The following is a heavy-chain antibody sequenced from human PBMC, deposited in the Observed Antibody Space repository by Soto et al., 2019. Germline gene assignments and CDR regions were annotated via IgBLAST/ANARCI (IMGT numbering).Heavy chain of an antibody. V-gene: IGHV1-46*01. CDR1: GYTFTSYY. CDR3: ARDNRITPVYFNWFDP. CDR2: INPSGGST. D-gene: IGHD3-9*01. J-gene: IGHJ5*02. Sequence: QVQLVQSGAEVKKPGASVKVSCKASGYTFTSYYMHWVRQAPGQGLEWMGIINPSGGSTSYAQKFQGRVTMTRDTSTSTVYMELSSLRSEDTAVYYCARDNRITPVYFNWFDPWGQGTLVTVSS.